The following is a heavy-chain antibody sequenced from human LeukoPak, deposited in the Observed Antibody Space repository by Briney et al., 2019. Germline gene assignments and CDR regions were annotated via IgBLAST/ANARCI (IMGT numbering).Heavy chain of an antibody. CDR3: AKGDYYDSSGRSKFDY. CDR1: GFIFSSYS. D-gene: IGHD3-22*01. CDR2: ISGSGGST. J-gene: IGHJ4*02. V-gene: IGHV3-23*01. Sequence: GGSLRLSCAASGFIFSSYSMSWVRQAPGKGLEWVSAISGSGGSTYYADSVKGRFTISRDNSKNTLYLQMNSLRAEDTAVYYCAKGDYYDSSGRSKFDYWGQGTLVTVSS.